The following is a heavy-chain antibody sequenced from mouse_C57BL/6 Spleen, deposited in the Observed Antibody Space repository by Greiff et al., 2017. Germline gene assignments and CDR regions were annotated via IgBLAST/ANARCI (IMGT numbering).Heavy chain of an antibody. V-gene: IGHV1-47*01. CDR3: ARGDYYGSSPFAY. Sequence: IQLQQSGAELVKPGASVKMSCKASGYTFTTYPIEWMKQNHGKSLEWIGNFHPYNDDTKYNEKFKGKATLTVEKSSSTVYLELSRLTSDDSAVYYCARGDYYGSSPFAYWGQGTLVTVSA. CDR2: FHPYNDDT. CDR1: GYTFTTYP. J-gene: IGHJ3*01. D-gene: IGHD1-1*01.